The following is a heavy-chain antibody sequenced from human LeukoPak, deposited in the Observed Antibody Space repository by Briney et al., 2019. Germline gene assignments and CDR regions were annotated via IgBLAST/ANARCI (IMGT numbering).Heavy chain of an antibody. CDR2: INPSGGRT. J-gene: IGHJ5*02. Sequence: ASVKVSCKASGYTFTSYYMHWVRQAPGQGLEWMGIINPSGGRTSYAQKFQGRVTMTRDTSTSTVYMELSSLRSEDTAVYYCAVVPAAMGDWFDPWGQGTLVTVSS. CDR3: AVVPAAMGDWFDP. V-gene: IGHV1-46*01. D-gene: IGHD2-2*01. CDR1: GYTFTSYY.